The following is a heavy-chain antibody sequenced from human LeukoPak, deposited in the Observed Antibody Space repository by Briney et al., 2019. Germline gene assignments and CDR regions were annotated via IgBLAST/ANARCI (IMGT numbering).Heavy chain of an antibody. CDR2: IKYDGSEE. V-gene: IGHV3-7*01. J-gene: IGHJ4*02. D-gene: IGHD5/OR15-5a*01. CDR1: GFTFSSSR. CDR3: ARDVYRSFDY. Sequence: GGSLRLSCVASGFTFSSSRMNWVRQAPGKGLEWVANIKYDGSEEYYVDSVKGRFTISRDNAQNSLYLQMNNLRAEDTAVYYCARDVYRSFDYWGQGSLVTVSS.